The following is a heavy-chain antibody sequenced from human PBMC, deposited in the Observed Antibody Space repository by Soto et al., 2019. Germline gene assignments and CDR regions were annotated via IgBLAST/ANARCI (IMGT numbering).Heavy chain of an antibody. CDR3: AKDEYYYDSSGYYVAH. V-gene: IGHV3-23*01. CDR1: GFTFSSYA. J-gene: IGHJ4*02. CDR2: ISGSGGST. D-gene: IGHD3-22*01. Sequence: GGSLRLSCAASGFTFSSYAMSWVRQAPGKGLEWVSAISGSGGSTYYADSVKGRFTISRDNSKNTLYLQMNSLRAEDTALYYCAKDEYYYDSSGYYVAHWGQGTLVTVSS.